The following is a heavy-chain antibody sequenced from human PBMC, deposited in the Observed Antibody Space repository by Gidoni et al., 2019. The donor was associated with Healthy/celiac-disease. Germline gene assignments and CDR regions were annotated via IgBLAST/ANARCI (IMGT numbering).Heavy chain of an antibody. Sequence: EVQLVESGGGLVQPGGSLRLSCAASGFTFSSSSLNWVRQAPGKGLEWVSYISSSSSTIYYADSVKGRFTIYRDNAKNSLYLQMNSLRAEDTAVYYCARDWGYCSSTSCHGGGMDVWGQGTTVTVSS. D-gene: IGHD2-2*01. CDR1: GFTFSSSS. CDR3: ARDWGYCSSTSCHGGGMDV. J-gene: IGHJ6*02. V-gene: IGHV3-48*04. CDR2: ISSSSSTI.